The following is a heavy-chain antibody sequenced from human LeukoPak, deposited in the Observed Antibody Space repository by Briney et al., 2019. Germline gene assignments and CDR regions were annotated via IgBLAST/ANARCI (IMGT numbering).Heavy chain of an antibody. CDR2: ISSSSSYI. CDR1: GFTFSSYN. D-gene: IGHD2-21*01. J-gene: IGHJ4*02. V-gene: IGHV3-21*01. CDR3: AREIPVTPVCFDY. Sequence: GGSLRLSCAASGFTFSSYNMNWVRQAPGKGLEWVSFISSSSSYIYYSDSVKGRFTISRDNAMNSPYLQMNSLRAEDTAVYYCAREIPVTPVCFDYWGQGTLVTVSS.